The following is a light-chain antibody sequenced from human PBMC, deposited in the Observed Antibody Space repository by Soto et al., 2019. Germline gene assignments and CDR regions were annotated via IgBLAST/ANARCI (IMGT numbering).Light chain of an antibody. J-gene: IGKJ1*01. V-gene: IGKV3-15*01. CDR3: QQYNNWPPSWT. Sequence: EIVMTQSPATLFVSPGERATLSCRASQSVSSNLAWYQQKPGQAPRLLIYDTSTRATGISARFSGSGSGTDFTLTISGLQSEDFAVYYCQQYNNWPPSWTFGQGTKVDIK. CDR1: QSVSSN. CDR2: DTS.